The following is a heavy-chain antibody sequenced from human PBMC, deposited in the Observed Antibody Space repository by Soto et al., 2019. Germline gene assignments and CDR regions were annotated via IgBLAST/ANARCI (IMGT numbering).Heavy chain of an antibody. V-gene: IGHV4-39*01. D-gene: IGHD6-6*01. J-gene: IGHJ3*02. Sequence: SETLSLTCTVSGGSTSSSSYYWGWIRQPPGKGLEWIGSIYYSGSTYYNPSLKSRVTISVDTSKNQFSLKLSSVTAADTAVYYCAKLGASIAARLAFDIWGQGTMVTVSS. CDR1: GGSTSSSSYY. CDR2: IYYSGST. CDR3: AKLGASIAARLAFDI.